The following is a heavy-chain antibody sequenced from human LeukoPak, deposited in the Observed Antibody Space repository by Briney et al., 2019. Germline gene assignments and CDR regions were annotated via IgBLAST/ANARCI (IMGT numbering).Heavy chain of an antibody. CDR1: GFTFSSYG. CDR3: ASPALWFGELLLLDY. CDR2: IRYDGSNK. V-gene: IGHV3-30*02. J-gene: IGHJ4*02. Sequence: PGGSLRLSCAASGFTFSSYGMHWVRQAPGKGLEWVAFIRYDGSNKYYADSVKGRFTISRDNSKNTLYLQMNSLRAEDTAVYYCASPALWFGELLLLDYWGQGTLVTVSS. D-gene: IGHD3-10*01.